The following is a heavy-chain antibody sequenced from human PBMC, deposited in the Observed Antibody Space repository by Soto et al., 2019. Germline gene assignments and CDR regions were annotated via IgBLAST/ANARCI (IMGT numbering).Heavy chain of an antibody. J-gene: IGHJ5*02. CDR1: GFTFSSYA. CDR3: AKDPGLAAAGSHSWFDP. D-gene: IGHD6-13*01. V-gene: IGHV3-23*01. CDR2: ISGSGGST. Sequence: GGSLRLSCAASGFTFSSYAMSWVRQAPGKGLEWVSAISGSGGSTYYADSVKGRFTISRDNSKNTLYLQMNSLRAEDTAVYYCAKDPGLAAAGSHSWFDPWGQGTLVTVSS.